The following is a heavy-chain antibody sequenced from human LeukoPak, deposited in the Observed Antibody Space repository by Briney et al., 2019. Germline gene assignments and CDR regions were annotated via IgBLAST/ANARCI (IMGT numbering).Heavy chain of an antibody. D-gene: IGHD6-19*01. CDR1: GFTFDDYA. J-gene: IGHJ4*02. CDR3: AKDPRRSGWYGDLDY. Sequence: GGSLRLSCAASGFTFDDYAMHWVRQAPGKGLEWASLISGDGGSTYYADSVKGRFTISRDNSKNSLYLQMNSLRTEDTALYYCAKDPRRSGWYGDLDYWGQGTLVTVSS. V-gene: IGHV3-43*02. CDR2: ISGDGGST.